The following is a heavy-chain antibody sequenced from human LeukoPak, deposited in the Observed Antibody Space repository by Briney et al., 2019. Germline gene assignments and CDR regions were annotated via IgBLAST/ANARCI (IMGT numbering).Heavy chain of an antibody. CDR3: AKGVNDYNLGGGDF. CDR1: GFTLTNNP. J-gene: IGHJ4*02. CDR2: ISDRGGGT. D-gene: IGHD5-24*01. V-gene: IGHV3-23*01. Sequence: QPGGSLRLSCAASGFTLTNNPVTWVRQAPGKGLEWVSRISDRGGGTFYADSVKGRFTISRDNSKNTLYLQMNSLRAEDTAVYYCAKGVNDYNLGGGDFWGQGTLVTVSS.